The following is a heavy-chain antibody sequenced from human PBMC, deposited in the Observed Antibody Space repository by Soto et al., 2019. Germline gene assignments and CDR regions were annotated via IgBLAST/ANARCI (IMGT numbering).Heavy chain of an antibody. Sequence: SETLSLPWTVSGGSISSSSCYWGWIRQPPGKGLEWIGSIYYSGSTYYNPSLKSRVTISVDTSKNQFSLKLSSVTAADTDVYYCARHYRGSFDYWGQGTLVTVSS. D-gene: IGHD3-10*01. CDR3: ARHYRGSFDY. V-gene: IGHV4-39*01. CDR1: GGSISSSSCY. CDR2: IYYSGST. J-gene: IGHJ4*02.